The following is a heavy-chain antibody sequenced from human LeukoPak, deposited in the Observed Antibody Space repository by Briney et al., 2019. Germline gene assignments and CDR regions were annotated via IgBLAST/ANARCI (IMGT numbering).Heavy chain of an antibody. V-gene: IGHV1-2*02. CDR2: INPNGGGT. Sequence: ASVKVSCKTSGYNFIDYYVYWVRQAPGQRLEWMGWINPNGGGTNYAQKFQGRVTMTRDTSITTAYMELSSLRSDDTAVYFCAREGDSSWLHDVFDIWGQGTMVTVSS. CDR1: GYNFIDYY. CDR3: AREGDSSWLHDVFDI. J-gene: IGHJ3*02. D-gene: IGHD6-13*01.